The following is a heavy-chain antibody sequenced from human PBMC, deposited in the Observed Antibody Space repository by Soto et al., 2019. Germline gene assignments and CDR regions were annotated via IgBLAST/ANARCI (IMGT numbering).Heavy chain of an antibody. CDR1: GFTFDDYA. CDR3: TKAMLWGGDGYNSYYYNAMAV. V-gene: IGHV3-9*01. CDR2: ISWNSGRI. Sequence: PGGSLRLACAASGFTFDDYAMYWVRQVPGKGLEWVSGISWNSGRIGYADYVKGRFTISRDNAKNSLYLQMNSLRPEDTALYYCTKAMLWGGDGYNSYYYNAMAVWGQGTRVTVSS. J-gene: IGHJ6*02. D-gene: IGHD3-16*01.